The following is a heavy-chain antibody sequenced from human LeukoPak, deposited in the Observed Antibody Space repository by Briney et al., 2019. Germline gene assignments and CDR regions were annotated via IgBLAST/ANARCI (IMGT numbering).Heavy chain of an antibody. Sequence: SETLSLTCTVSGGSIGGYYWSWVRQAAGKGLEWIGRIDSSGSTNYSPSLKSRVTMSVDTSKNQFSLQLASVTAADTAVFYCARDSSFDSSGWFTWFDSWGQGIMVTVSS. CDR1: GGSIGGYY. V-gene: IGHV4-4*07. D-gene: IGHD6-13*01. CDR3: ARDSSFDSSGWFTWFDS. J-gene: IGHJ5*01. CDR2: IDSSGST.